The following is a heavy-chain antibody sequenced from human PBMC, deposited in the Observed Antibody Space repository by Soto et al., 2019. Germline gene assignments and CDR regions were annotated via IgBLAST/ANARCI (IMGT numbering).Heavy chain of an antibody. CDR1: GFIFKMYW. D-gene: IGHD3-10*01. CDR3: TRGPRPISTGTGAY. V-gene: IGHV3-74*01. CDR2: IYNDGTYS. J-gene: IGHJ4*02. Sequence: GGSLRLSCAASGFIFKMYWMHWVRQSPGKGLVWISRIYNDGTYSDYADSVRGRLTISRDNVNDTLYLQMNNLRAEDSGLYYCTRGPRPISTGTGAYWGQGTQVTVSS.